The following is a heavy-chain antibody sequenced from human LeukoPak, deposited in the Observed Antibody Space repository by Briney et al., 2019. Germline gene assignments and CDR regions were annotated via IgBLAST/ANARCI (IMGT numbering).Heavy chain of an antibody. V-gene: IGHV4-31*03. J-gene: IGHJ4*02. CDR1: GGSISSGGYY. Sequence: SETLSLTCTVSGGSISSGGYYWSWIRQHPGKGLEWIGYIYYSGSTYYNLSLKSRVTISVDTSKNQFSLKLSSVTDADTAVYYCARGYGDFRVEGRYFHSWGQGTLVTVSS. CDR2: IYYSGST. D-gene: IGHD4-17*01. CDR3: ARGYGDFRVEGRYFHS.